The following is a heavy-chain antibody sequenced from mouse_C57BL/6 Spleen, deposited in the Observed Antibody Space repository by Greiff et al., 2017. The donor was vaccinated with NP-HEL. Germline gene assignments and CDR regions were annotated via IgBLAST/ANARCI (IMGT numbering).Heavy chain of an antibody. Sequence: QVQLQQPGAELVKPGASVKLSCKASGYTFTSYWMQWVKQRPGQGLEWIGELDPSDSYTNYNQKFKGKATLTVDTSSSTAYMQLSSLTSEDSSVYYCARSDYYGSSYWYLEDWGRGTTVTVTS. CDR2: LDPSDSYT. V-gene: IGHV1-50*01. CDR1: GYTFTSYW. CDR3: ARSDYYGSSYWYLED. J-gene: IGHJ1*03. D-gene: IGHD1-1*01.